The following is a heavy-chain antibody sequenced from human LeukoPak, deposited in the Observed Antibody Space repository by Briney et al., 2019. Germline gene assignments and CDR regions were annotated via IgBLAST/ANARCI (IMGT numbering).Heavy chain of an antibody. D-gene: IGHD3-9*01. CDR3: ARDKYYDIFHHYYYYGMDV. Sequence: SVKVSCKASGGTFSSYAISWVRQAPGQGLEWMGRIIPILGIANYAQKFQGRVTITADKSTSTAYMELSSLRSEDTAVYYCARDKYYDIFHHYYYYGMDVWSQGTTVTVSS. CDR2: IIPILGIA. V-gene: IGHV1-69*04. CDR1: GGTFSSYA. J-gene: IGHJ6*02.